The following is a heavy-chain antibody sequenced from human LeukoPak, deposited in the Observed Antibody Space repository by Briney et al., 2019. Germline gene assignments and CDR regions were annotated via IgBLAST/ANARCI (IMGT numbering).Heavy chain of an antibody. J-gene: IGHJ4*02. Sequence: SETLSLTCTVSGGSISSISYYWGWIRQPPGEGLEWVGSISYSGSTYYNPSLKSRVTISVATSRNQLSLKLSSVTAADTAVYYCASRYDYSNYIDYWGQGTLVTVSS. CDR2: ISYSGST. V-gene: IGHV4-39*01. CDR3: ASRYDYSNYIDY. CDR1: GGSISSISYY. D-gene: IGHD4-11*01.